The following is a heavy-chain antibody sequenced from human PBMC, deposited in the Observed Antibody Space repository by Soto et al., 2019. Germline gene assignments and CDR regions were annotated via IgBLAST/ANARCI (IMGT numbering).Heavy chain of an antibody. Sequence: PGGSLRLSCAASGFTFSSYGMHWVRQAPGKGLEWVAVISYDGSNKYYADSVKGRFTISRDNSKNTLYLQMNSLRAEDTAVYYCAKDLMVRGDVFDYWGQGTLVTVS. CDR1: GFTFSSYG. CDR3: AKDLMVRGDVFDY. J-gene: IGHJ4*02. V-gene: IGHV3-30*18. CDR2: ISYDGSNK. D-gene: IGHD3-10*01.